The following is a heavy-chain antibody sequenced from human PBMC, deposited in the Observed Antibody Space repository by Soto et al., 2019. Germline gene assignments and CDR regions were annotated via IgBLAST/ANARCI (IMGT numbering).Heavy chain of an antibody. Sequence: PSQTLSLTCAISGDSVSSNSAAWNWIRQSPSRGLEWLGRTYYRSKWYNDYAVSVKSRITINPDTSKNQFSLQLNSVTPEDTAVYYCARGLSSFDSWQLGGAYYFDYWGQGTLVTVSS. V-gene: IGHV6-1*01. CDR3: ARGLSSFDSWQLGGAYYFDY. CDR2: TYYRSKWYN. D-gene: IGHD1-1*01. CDR1: GDSVSSNSAA. J-gene: IGHJ4*02.